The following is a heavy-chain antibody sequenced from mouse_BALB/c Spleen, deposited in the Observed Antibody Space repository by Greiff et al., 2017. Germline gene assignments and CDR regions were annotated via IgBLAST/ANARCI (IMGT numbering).Heavy chain of an antibody. D-gene: IGHD1-1*01. CDR2: INPYNDGT. CDR1: GYTFTSYV. CDR3: AITTVVARGYAMDY. V-gene: IGHV1-14*01. J-gene: IGHJ4*01. Sequence: VQLQQSGPELVKPGASVKMSCKASGYTFTSYVMHWVKQKPGQGLEWIGYINPYNDGTKYNEKFKGKATLTSDKSSSTAYMELSSLTSEDSAVYYCAITTVVARGYAMDYWGQGTSVTVSS.